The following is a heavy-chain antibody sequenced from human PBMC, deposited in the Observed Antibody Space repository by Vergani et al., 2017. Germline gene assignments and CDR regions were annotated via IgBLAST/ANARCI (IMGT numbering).Heavy chain of an antibody. Sequence: QVQLQESGPGLVKPSETLSLTCHVFGVSVTDYNCNWIRQAPGKGLEWIGSLSTTGGATHASHNPSLKSRVSISVDTSKSHFSLRLTSVTAADSAIYYCAGDTHSWQRADRWGQGLLVSVSS. J-gene: IGHJ5*02. CDR3: AGDTHSWQRADR. D-gene: IGHD6-13*01. CDR2: LSTTGGA. V-gene: IGHV4-59*02. CDR1: GVSVTDYN.